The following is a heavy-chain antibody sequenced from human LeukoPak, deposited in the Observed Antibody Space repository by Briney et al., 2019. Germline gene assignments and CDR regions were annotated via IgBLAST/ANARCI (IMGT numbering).Heavy chain of an antibody. J-gene: IGHJ4*02. Sequence: SETLSLTCTVSGGSISSGGYSWSWIRQPPGKGLEWIGYIYYSGSTYYNPSLKSRVTISVDTSKNQFSLKLSSVTAADTAVYYCARVINGDSNSFDYWGQGTLVTVSS. D-gene: IGHD3-10*01. CDR2: IYYSGST. CDR1: GGSISSGGYS. V-gene: IGHV4-30-4*07. CDR3: ARVINGDSNSFDY.